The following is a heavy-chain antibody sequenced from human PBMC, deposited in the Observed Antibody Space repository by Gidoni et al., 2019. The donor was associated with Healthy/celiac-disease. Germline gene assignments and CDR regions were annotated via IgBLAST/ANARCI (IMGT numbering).Heavy chain of an antibody. D-gene: IGHD5-18*01. CDR2: ISAYNGNT. V-gene: IGHV1-18*01. J-gene: IGHJ4*02. Sequence: QVQLVPSGAEVKKPGASVKVSCRASGYTFTSCGISWVRQAPGQGLEWMGWISAYNGNTNYAQKLQGRVTMTTDTSTSTAYMELRSLRSDDTAVYYCARDGSFEYSYGPHLDYWGQGTLVTVSS. CDR1: GYTFTSCG. CDR3: ARDGSFEYSYGPHLDY.